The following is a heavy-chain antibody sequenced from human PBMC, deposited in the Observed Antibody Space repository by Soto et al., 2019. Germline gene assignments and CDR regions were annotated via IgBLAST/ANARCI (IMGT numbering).Heavy chain of an antibody. J-gene: IGHJ4*02. CDR3: AVTVTGSRSPLAY. CDR2: ISPIYASP. Sequence: QVQLVQSGAEVKKPGSSVKVSCKASGVTFTTIQLSGGRRPPGQGLGWKGGISPIYASPNYAQNFQGRVTVTPDKATSTAYLELSRLKFADSAIYYCAVTVTGSRSPLAYWGRGTVVIVSS. V-gene: IGHV1-69*06. D-gene: IGHD3-9*01. CDR1: GVTFTTIQ.